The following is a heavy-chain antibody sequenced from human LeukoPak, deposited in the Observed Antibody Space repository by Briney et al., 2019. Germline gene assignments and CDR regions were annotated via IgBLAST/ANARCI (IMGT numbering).Heavy chain of an antibody. J-gene: IGHJ4*02. V-gene: IGHV3-7*01. Sequence: SGGSLRLSCAASEFTFGNFWMTWVRQAPGKGLEWVANIKEDGSDKYYVDSVKGRFTISRDNARTSLYLQMNSLRAEDTAVYYCARDYRARLGYWGQGTLVTVSS. CDR3: ARDYRARLGY. CDR1: EFTFGNFW. CDR2: IKEDGSDK.